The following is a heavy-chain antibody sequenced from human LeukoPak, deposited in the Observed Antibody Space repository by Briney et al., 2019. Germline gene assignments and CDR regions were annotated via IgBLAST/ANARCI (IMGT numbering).Heavy chain of an antibody. J-gene: IGHJ4*02. V-gene: IGHV4-59*01. D-gene: IGHD6-19*01. CDR3: ARPHTAVAGYCFDY. Sequence: SETLSLTCTVSGGSINFYYWSWVRQSPGKGLEWIGNVYYSGSANYNPSLQSRVTISVETSKNQFSPKLTSVTAADTAVYYCARPHTAVAGYCFDYWGQGALVTVSS. CDR2: VYYSGSA. CDR1: GGSINFYY.